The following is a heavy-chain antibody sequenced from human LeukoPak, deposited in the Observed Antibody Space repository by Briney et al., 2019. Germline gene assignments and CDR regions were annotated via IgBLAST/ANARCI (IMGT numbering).Heavy chain of an antibody. CDR2: INPNSGDT. J-gene: IGHJ6*03. CDR3: ARVREEYYYGSGSYYGPYYYYYMDV. Sequence: GASAKVSCKASGYTFTGYYMHWVRQAPGQGLEWMGWINPNSGDTNYAQKFQGRVTMTRDTSISTAYMELSRLRSDDTAVYYCARVREEYYYGSGSYYGPYYYYYMDVWGKGTTVTISS. D-gene: IGHD3-10*01. V-gene: IGHV1-2*02. CDR1: GYTFTGYY.